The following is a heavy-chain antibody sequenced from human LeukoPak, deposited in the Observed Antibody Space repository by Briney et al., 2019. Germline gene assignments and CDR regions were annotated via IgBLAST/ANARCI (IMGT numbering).Heavy chain of an antibody. Sequence: SETLSLTCAVYGGSFSGYYWSWIRQPPGKGLEWIGYISYSGITKYNPSLKSRVTISIDTSKNQFSLKLSSVTAADTAVYYCARGQGRFDYDSSGYYITDLDYWGQGTLVTVSS. J-gene: IGHJ4*02. CDR2: ISYSGIT. V-gene: IGHV4-59*01. D-gene: IGHD3-22*01. CDR3: ARGQGRFDYDSSGYYITDLDY. CDR1: GGSFSGYY.